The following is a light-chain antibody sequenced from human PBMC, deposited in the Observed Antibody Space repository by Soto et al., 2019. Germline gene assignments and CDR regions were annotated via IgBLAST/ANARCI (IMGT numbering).Light chain of an antibody. CDR1: ALPRKH. CDR3: YSTDDSGHQRV. V-gene: IGLV3-10*01. CDR2: EDK. Sequence: SSELTQPPSVSVSPGQTARITCSGDALPRKHAYWYQQKSGQAPVLVIYEDKQRPSGIPERFSGSSSGTMATLTITGAQVEDEADYYCYSTDDSGHQRVFGGGTKLTVL. J-gene: IGLJ3*02.